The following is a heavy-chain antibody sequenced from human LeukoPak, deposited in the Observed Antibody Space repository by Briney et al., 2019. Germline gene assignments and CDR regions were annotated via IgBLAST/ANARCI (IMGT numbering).Heavy chain of an antibody. CDR1: GGSFSGYY. Sequence: SETLSLTCAVYGGSFSGYYWSWIRQPPGKGLEWIGEINHSGSTNYNPSLKSRVIISVDTSKNQFSLKLSSVTAADTAVYYCARAPYYDSSGYDIRLAFDIWGQGTMVTVSS. CDR2: INHSGST. CDR3: ARAPYYDSSGYDIRLAFDI. D-gene: IGHD3-22*01. J-gene: IGHJ3*02. V-gene: IGHV4-34*01.